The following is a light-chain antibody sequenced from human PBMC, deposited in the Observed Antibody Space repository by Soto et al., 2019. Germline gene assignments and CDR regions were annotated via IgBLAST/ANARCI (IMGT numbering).Light chain of an antibody. CDR3: SSLTSSSTRV. Sequence: QSALTQPASVSGSPGQSITISCTGTSSDVGAYNYISWYQQPPGKAPKLMIYEVSNRPSGVSNRFSGSKSGNTASLTISGLLSEDEGDYYWSSLTSSSTRVFVTGTKVTLL. J-gene: IGLJ1*01. CDR2: EVS. CDR1: SSDVGAYNY. V-gene: IGLV2-14*01.